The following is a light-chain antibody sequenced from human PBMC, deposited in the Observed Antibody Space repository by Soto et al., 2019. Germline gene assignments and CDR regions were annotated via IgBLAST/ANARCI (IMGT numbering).Light chain of an antibody. CDR1: TGDVGGYDY. CDR2: EVT. CDR3: SSHTSGKTRV. V-gene: IGLV2-14*01. Sequence: QSALTQPASVSGSPVQAITISCTGTTGDVGGYDYVSWYQQYPYKAPKLIIYEVTNRPSGISNRFSGSKSGNTAFLTIYGLQAEDEADYYCSSHTSGKTRVFGTGTKVTVL. J-gene: IGLJ1*01.